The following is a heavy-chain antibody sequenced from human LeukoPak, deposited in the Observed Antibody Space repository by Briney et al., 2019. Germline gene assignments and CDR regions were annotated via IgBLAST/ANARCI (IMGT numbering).Heavy chain of an antibody. Sequence: GRSLRLSCAASGFPFSSYAMHWVRQAPGKGLEWVALISYDGYNKYYADSVKGRFTISRDNSKSTLYLQMNSLRAEDTAVYYCTTVLPFIYWGQGTLVTVSS. V-gene: IGHV3-30-3*01. CDR2: ISYDGYNK. CDR3: TTVLPFIY. J-gene: IGHJ4*02. CDR1: GFPFSSYA.